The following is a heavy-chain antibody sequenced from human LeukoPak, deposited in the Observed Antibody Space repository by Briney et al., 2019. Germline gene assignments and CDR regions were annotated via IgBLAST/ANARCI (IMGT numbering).Heavy chain of an antibody. CDR1: GGSICSYY. CDR3: ARHGHLGIAVAGPTFDY. D-gene: IGHD6-19*01. Sequence: SETLSLTCTVSGGSICSYYWSWIRQPPGKGLEWIGYIYYSGSTNYNPSLKSRVTISVDTSKNQFSLKLSSVTAADTAVYYCARHGHLGIAVAGPTFDYWGQGTLVTVSS. J-gene: IGHJ4*02. CDR2: IYYSGST. V-gene: IGHV4-59*08.